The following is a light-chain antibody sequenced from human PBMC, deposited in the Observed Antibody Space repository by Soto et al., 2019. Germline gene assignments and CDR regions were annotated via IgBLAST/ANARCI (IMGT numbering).Light chain of an antibody. J-gene: IGLJ3*02. CDR3: CSYAGSSTWV. V-gene: IGLV2-11*01. Sequence: QSALTQPRSVSGSPGQSLTLSCTGTSRDVGSFNSVSWYQQHPGKAPQLIIYDVTKRPSGVPDRFSGSKSGNTASLYISGLQADDESDYYCCSYAGSSTWVFGGGTKVTVL. CDR1: SRDVGSFNS. CDR2: DVT.